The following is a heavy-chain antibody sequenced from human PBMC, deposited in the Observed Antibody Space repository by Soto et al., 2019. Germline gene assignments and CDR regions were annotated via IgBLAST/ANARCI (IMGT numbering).Heavy chain of an antibody. CDR1: GGTFSSYA. Sequence: QVQLVQSGAEVKKPGSSVKVSCKASGGTFSSYAISWVRQAPVQGLEWMGGIIPISDTTNYAQKFQGRVTITADESTSSAYLELSSLRSEETAVYYCARSQGSSTSLEIYYYYYYGMDVRGQGTTVTVSS. D-gene: IGHD2-2*01. CDR2: IIPISDTT. J-gene: IGHJ6*02. V-gene: IGHV1-69*01. CDR3: ARSQGSSTSLEIYYYYYYGMDV.